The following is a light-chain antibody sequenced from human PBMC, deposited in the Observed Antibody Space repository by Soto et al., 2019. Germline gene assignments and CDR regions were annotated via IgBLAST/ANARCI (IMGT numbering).Light chain of an antibody. CDR3: QQYGRSPPSWT. J-gene: IGKJ1*01. CDR1: QSVSSNY. CDR2: GAS. Sequence: ETVLTQSPGTLSLSPGERATLTCRASQSVSSNYLAWYQQKPGQAPRLLIYGASTRATGLPDKFSGSGSGTDFTLTLSSLDPEDFAVYYCQQYGRSPPSWTFGQGTKVEIK. V-gene: IGKV3-20*01.